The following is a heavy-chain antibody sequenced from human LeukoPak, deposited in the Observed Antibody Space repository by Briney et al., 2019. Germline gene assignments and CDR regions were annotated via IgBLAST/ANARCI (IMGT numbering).Heavy chain of an antibody. CDR3: ARLGDDYVWGSGGH. Sequence: GASVKDSCKASGYTFTGYYMHGVRQAPGQGLEWMGCINSNSGGTNYAQKFQGRVTMTRNTSISTAYMVLSRLRSDDTAVYYCARLGDDYVWGSGGHWGQGTLVTVSS. CDR1: GYTFTGYY. J-gene: IGHJ4*02. CDR2: INSNSGGT. D-gene: IGHD3-16*01. V-gene: IGHV1-2*02.